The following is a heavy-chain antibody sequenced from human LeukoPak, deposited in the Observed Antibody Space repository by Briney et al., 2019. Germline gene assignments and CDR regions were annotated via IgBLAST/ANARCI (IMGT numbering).Heavy chain of an antibody. V-gene: IGHV4-4*07. CDR1: GGSISSYY. D-gene: IGHD3-3*01. CDR2: IYAGGNT. CDR3: ARDSRYFDFWSGYEDY. J-gene: IGHJ4*02. Sequence: SETLSLTCTVSGGSISSYYWSWVRQSAGKGLEWIGRIYAGGNTNYSPSLKSRATLSIDTSKNHFSLKLTSVTAADTAVYYCARDSRYFDFWSGYEDYWGQGILVTVSS.